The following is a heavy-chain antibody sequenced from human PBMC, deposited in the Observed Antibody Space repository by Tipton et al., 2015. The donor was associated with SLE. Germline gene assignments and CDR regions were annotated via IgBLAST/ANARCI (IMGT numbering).Heavy chain of an antibody. Sequence: QLVQSGAEVKKPGASVKVSCKASGYTFTSYYMHWVRQAPGQGLEWMGIINPSGGSTSYAQKFQGRVTITADKSTSTAYMELSSLRSEDTAVYYCLGFGEYLNWFDPWGQGTLVTVSS. CDR2: INPSGGST. CDR1: GYTFTSYY. J-gene: IGHJ5*02. D-gene: IGHD3-10*01. CDR3: LGFGEYLNWFDP. V-gene: IGHV1-46*01.